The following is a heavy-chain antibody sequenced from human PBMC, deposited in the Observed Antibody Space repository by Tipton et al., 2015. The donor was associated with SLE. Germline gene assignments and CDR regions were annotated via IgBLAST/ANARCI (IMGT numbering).Heavy chain of an antibody. CDR3: ARGGTSSWEYFDY. J-gene: IGHJ4*02. CDR2: IYYSGST. D-gene: IGHD6-13*01. Sequence: GLVKPSETLSLTCTVSGGSISSHYWSWIRQPPGKGLEWIGYIYYSGSTNYNPSLKSRVTISVDTSKNQFSLKLSSVTAADTAVYYRARGGTSSWEYFDYWGQGTLVTVSS. CDR1: GGSISSHY. V-gene: IGHV4-59*11.